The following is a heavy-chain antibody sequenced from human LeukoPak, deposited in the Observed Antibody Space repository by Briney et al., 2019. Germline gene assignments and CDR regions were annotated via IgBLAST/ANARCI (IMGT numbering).Heavy chain of an antibody. CDR1: GFTFSDYY. J-gene: IGHJ6*02. CDR2: ISSSGSTI. Sequence: PGGSLRLSCAASGFTFSDYYMSWIRQAPGKGLEWVSYISSSGSTIYYADSVKGRFTISRDNAKNSLYLQMNSLRAEDTAVYYCARDSLVRWPYYYYGMDVWGQGTTVTVSS. CDR3: ARDSLVRWPYYYYGMDV. V-gene: IGHV3-11*04. D-gene: IGHD5-24*01.